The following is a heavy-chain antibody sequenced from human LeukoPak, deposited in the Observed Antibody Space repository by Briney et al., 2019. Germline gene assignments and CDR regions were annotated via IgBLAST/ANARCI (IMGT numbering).Heavy chain of an antibody. CDR3: ARSFSGSYPNFDF. CDR2: ISYDGSDK. J-gene: IGHJ4*02. CDR1: GFIFSSYA. D-gene: IGHD1-26*01. Sequence: GRSLRLSCAASGFIFSSYAMHWVRQAPGKGLEWVALISYDGSDKYYADSVKGRFTISRDNSKNTLYVQMNSLRAEDTAVYYCARSFSGSYPNFDFWGQGALVTVSS. V-gene: IGHV3-30*04.